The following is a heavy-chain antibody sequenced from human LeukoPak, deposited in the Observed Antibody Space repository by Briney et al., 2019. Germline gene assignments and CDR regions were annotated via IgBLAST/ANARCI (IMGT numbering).Heavy chain of an antibody. J-gene: IGHJ4*02. CDR3: ARDGGHGGDLDY. CDR1: GFTFSNCG. D-gene: IGHD2-21*02. CDR2: IKQDGSEK. Sequence: GGSLRLSCAASGFTFSNCGMHWVRQAPGKGLEWVANIKQDGSEKYYVDSAKGRFTISRDNGKNSVYLQMNSLRAEDTAVYYCARDGGHGGDLDYWGQGTLVTVSS. V-gene: IGHV3-7*01.